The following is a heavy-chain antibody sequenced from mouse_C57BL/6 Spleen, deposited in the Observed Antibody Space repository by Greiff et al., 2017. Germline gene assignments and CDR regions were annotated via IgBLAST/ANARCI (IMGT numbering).Heavy chain of an antibody. CDR2: ISYDGSN. J-gene: IGHJ2*01. V-gene: IGHV3-6*01. Sequence: ESGPGLVKPSQSLSLTCSVTGYSITSGYYWNWIRQFPGNKLEWMGYISYDGSNNYNPSLKNRISITRDTSKNQFFLKLNSVTTEDTATYYCATNRGYYFDYWGQGTTLTVSS. D-gene: IGHD1-3*01. CDR1: GYSITSGYY. CDR3: ATNRGYYFDY.